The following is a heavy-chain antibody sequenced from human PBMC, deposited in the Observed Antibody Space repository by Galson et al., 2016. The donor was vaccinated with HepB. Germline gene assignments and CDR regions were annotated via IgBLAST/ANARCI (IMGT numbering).Heavy chain of an antibody. V-gene: IGHV3-43*01. J-gene: IGHJ5*02. CDR3: AKDAGFAMFDP. CDR2: T. D-gene: IGHD2-2*01. Sequence: TYYADSVKGRFTISRDNNKNSLYLQMHSLTTEDTALYYCAKDAGFAMFDPWGQGTLVTVSS.